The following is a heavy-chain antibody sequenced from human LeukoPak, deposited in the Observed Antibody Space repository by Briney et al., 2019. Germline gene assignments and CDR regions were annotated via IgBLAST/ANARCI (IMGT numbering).Heavy chain of an antibody. CDR3: ARERSEAAADY. V-gene: IGHV3-23*01. J-gene: IGHJ4*02. CDR2: ASGSGNRT. Sequence: PGGSLRLSCAASGFTFRSYAMNWVRQAPGKGLEWVSAASGSGNRTYYADSVKGRFTISRNNSKNTLYLQKNSLRAEDTAVYYCARERSEAAADYWGQGTLVTVSS. CDR1: GFTFRSYA. D-gene: IGHD6-13*01.